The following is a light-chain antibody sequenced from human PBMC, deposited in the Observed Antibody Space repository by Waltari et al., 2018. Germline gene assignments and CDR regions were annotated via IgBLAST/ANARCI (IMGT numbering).Light chain of an antibody. CDR3: QHYVRLPAT. V-gene: IGKV3-20*01. J-gene: IGKJ1*01. Sequence: EIVLAQSPGTLSLSPGERATLSCRASQSVNRSLAWYQQKPGQAPRLLIYGTSIRATGIPDRFSGSGSGTDFSLTISRLESEDFAVYYCQHYVRLPATFGQGTKVEIK. CDR2: GTS. CDR1: QSVNRS.